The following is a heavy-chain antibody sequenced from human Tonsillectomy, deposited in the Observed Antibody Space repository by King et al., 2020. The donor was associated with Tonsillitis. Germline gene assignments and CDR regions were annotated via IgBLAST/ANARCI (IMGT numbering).Heavy chain of an antibody. J-gene: IGHJ4*02. CDR2: IIPIFGTA. CDR3: ARGPGYCSGGSCYLIDF. V-gene: IGHV1-69*12. D-gene: IGHD2-15*01. Sequence: VQLVQSGAEVKKSGSSVKVSCKASGGTFSSYAINWVRQAPGQGLEWMGGIIPIFGTANYVQKFQGRVTITADESTSTVYMVMSSLRYEDTAVYYCARGPGYCSGGSCYLIDFWGQGTLVTVSS. CDR1: GGTFSSYA.